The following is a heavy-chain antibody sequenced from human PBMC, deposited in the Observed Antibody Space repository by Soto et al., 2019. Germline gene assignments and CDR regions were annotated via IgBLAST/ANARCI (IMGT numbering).Heavy chain of an antibody. CDR1: GGSISTHY. D-gene: IGHD7-27*01. Sequence: QVQLQESGPGLVKPSETLSLTCTVSGGSISTHYWSWIRQPPGKGLEWIGYIYYNGNTNYNPSLKIRVTMSVDTSKNLVALKLSSVTAAGGAVDYCRSANGDSEYWGQGTLVTVPS. CDR2: IYYNGNT. J-gene: IGHJ4*02. V-gene: IGHV4-59*11. CDR3: RSANGDSEY.